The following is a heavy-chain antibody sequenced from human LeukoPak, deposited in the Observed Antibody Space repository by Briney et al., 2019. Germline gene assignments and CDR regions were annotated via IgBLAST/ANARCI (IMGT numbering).Heavy chain of an antibody. V-gene: IGHV4-39*07. Sequence: PSETLSLTCTVSGASISSSPYYWGWIRQSPGKGLEWIGSIYYSGSTYYNPSLKSRVTISVDTSKNQFSLKLSSVTAADTAVYYCARVGIVVIFDYWGQGTLVTVSS. CDR3: ARVGIVVIFDY. CDR2: IYYSGST. J-gene: IGHJ4*02. D-gene: IGHD1-26*01. CDR1: GASISSSPYY.